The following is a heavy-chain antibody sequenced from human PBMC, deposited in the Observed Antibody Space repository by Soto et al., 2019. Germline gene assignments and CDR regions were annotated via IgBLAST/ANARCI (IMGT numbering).Heavy chain of an antibody. D-gene: IGHD5-18*01. CDR3: ARGRRQLWLNYYYYYMDV. CDR1: GGSFSGYY. Sequence: QVQLQQWGAGLLKPSETLSLTCAVYGGSFSGYYWSWIRQPPGKGLEWIGEINHSGSTNYNPSLKSRVTISVDTSKNQFSLKLSSVTAADTAVYYCARGRRQLWLNYYYYYMDVWGKGTTVTVSS. V-gene: IGHV4-34*01. J-gene: IGHJ6*03. CDR2: INHSGST.